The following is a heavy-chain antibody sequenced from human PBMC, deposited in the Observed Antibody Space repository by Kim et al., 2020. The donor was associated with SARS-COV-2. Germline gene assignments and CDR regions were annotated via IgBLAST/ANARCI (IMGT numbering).Heavy chain of an antibody. D-gene: IGHD3-9*01. V-gene: IGHV3-30*04. Sequence: GGSLRLSCAASGFTFSSYAMHWVRQAPGKGLEWVAVISYDGSNKYYADSVKGRFTISRDNSKNTLYLQMNSLRAEDTAVYYCARDHALTGYYTGCPDYWGQGTLVTVSS. CDR1: GFTFSSYA. CDR2: ISYDGSNK. J-gene: IGHJ4*02. CDR3: ARDHALTGYYTGCPDY.